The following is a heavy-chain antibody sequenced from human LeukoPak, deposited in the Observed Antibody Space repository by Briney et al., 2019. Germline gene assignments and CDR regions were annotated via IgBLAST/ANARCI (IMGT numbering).Heavy chain of an antibody. Sequence: GGSLRLSCAASGFTFSDYYMSWIRQAPGKGLEWVSYISSSGSTIYYADSVKGRFTISRDNAKNSLYLQMNSLRAEDTAVYYCARWEIDLEDENYYDSSGYTGGLDYWGQGTLVTVSS. V-gene: IGHV3-11*01. J-gene: IGHJ4*02. CDR3: ARWEIDLEDENYYDSSGYTGGLDY. D-gene: IGHD3-22*01. CDR1: GFTFSDYY. CDR2: ISSSGSTI.